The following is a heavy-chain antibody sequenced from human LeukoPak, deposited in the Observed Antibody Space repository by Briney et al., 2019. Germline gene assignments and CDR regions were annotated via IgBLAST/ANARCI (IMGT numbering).Heavy chain of an antibody. J-gene: IGHJ4*02. CDR1: GGSISSYY. D-gene: IGHD6-6*01. V-gene: IGHV4-4*07. Sequence: PSETLSLTCTVSGGSISSYYWNWIRQPAGKGLEWIGRIYTSGSTNYNPSLKSRVTMSVDTSKNQFSLKLSSVTAADTAVYYCARGSIAARPGVAAAGTGYFDYWGQGTLVTVSS. CDR3: ARGSIAARPGVAAAGTGYFDY. CDR2: IYTSGST.